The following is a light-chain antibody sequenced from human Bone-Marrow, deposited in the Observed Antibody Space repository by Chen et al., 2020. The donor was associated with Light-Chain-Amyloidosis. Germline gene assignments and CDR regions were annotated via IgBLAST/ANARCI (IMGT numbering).Light chain of an antibody. CDR1: DLPTKY. Sequence: SYELPQPPSLSVSPEQTDRITCSGDDLPTKYAYWYQQKPGQAPVLVIHRDTERPSGISERFSGSSSGTTATLTISGVQAEDEADYHCQSADSSGTYEVIFGGGTKLTVL. V-gene: IGLV3-25*03. J-gene: IGLJ2*01. CDR3: QSADSSGTYEVI. CDR2: RDT.